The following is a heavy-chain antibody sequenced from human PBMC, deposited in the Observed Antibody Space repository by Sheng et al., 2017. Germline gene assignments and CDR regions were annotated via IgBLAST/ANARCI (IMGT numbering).Heavy chain of an antibody. CDR1: GGSFSGYY. V-gene: IGHV4-34*01. CDR2: INHSGST. Sequence: QVQLQQWGAGLLKPSETLSLTCAVYGGSFSGYYWSWIRQPPGKGLEWIGEINHSGSTNYNPSLKSRVTISVDTSKNQFSLKLSSVTAADTAVYYCARGSGRVATIPPVPYYFDYWAREPWSPSPQ. J-gene: IGHJ4*02. D-gene: IGHD5-12*01. CDR3: ARGSGRVATIPPVPYYFDY.